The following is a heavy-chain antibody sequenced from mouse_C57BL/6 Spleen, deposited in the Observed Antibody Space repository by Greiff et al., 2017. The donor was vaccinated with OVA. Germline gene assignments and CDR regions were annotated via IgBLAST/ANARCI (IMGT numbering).Heavy chain of an antibody. D-gene: IGHD2-12*01. J-gene: IGHJ1*03. Sequence: QVQLQQSGAELVRPGASVTLSCKASGYTFTDYEMHWVKQTPVHGLEWIGAIDPETGGTAYNQKFKGKAILTADKSSSTAYMELRSLTSEDSAVYYCTRCPYRNWYFDVWGTGTTVTVSS. CDR3: TRCPYRNWYFDV. CDR1: GYTFTDYE. CDR2: IDPETGGT. V-gene: IGHV1-15*01.